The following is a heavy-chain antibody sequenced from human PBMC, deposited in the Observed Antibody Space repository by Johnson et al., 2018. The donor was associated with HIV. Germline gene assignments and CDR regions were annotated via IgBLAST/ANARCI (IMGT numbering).Heavy chain of an antibody. CDR3: AKDMSSGSYFGEWDHDAFDI. D-gene: IGHD1-26*01. V-gene: IGHV3-9*01. Sequence: VQLVESGGGLVQPGRSLRLSCAASGFTYDDYAMHWVRQAPGKGLAWVSGISWNSGSIGYADSVKGRFSISRDNGKNSLYLQMNSLRAEDTALYYCAKDMSSGSYFGEWDHDAFDIWGQGTMVTVSS. CDR1: GFTYDDYA. CDR2: ISWNSGSI. J-gene: IGHJ3*02.